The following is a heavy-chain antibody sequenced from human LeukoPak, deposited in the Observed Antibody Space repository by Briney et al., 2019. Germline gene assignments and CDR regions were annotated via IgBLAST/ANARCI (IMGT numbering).Heavy chain of an antibody. CDR3: AKQSPLGYCSSTSCYASDY. J-gene: IGHJ4*02. V-gene: IGHV3-23*01. Sequence: PGGSVKLSCAASGFTFSSYAMHWVRQAPGQGLEWISGISGSGGSTYYADSVKGRFTISRDNSKNTLYLQMNSLRAEDTAVYYCAKQSPLGYCSSTSCYASDYWGQGTLVTVSS. CDR2: ISGSGGST. CDR1: GFTFSSYA. D-gene: IGHD2-2*01.